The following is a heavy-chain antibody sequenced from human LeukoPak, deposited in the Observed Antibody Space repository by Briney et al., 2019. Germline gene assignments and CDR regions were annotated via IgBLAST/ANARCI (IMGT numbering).Heavy chain of an antibody. D-gene: IGHD2-8*01. CDR3: VLLSLTPG. CDR2: ISSGGANA. V-gene: IGHV3-74*01. Sequence: GGSLRLSCAASGFTFSTYWMHWVRQVPGKGLVWVSRISSGGANANYADSVKGRFTISRDNAKNTLYLQMNSLRAEDTAVYYCVLLSLTPGWGQGTLVTVSS. J-gene: IGHJ4*02. CDR1: GFTFSTYW.